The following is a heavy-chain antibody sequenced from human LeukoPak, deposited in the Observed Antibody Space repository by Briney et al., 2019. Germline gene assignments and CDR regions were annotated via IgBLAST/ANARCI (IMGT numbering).Heavy chain of an antibody. D-gene: IGHD2-2*02. V-gene: IGHV1-46*01. CDR2: INPSGGST. J-gene: IGHJ5*02. CDR3: ARDSEDIVVVPAAIGNNWFDP. Sequence: ASVKVSCKASGYTFTSYYMHWVRQAPGQGLEWMGIINPSGGSTSYAQKFQGRVTMTRDTSTSTVYMELSSLRSEDTAVYYCARDSEDIVVVPAAIGNNWFDPWGQGTLVTVSS. CDR1: GYTFTSYY.